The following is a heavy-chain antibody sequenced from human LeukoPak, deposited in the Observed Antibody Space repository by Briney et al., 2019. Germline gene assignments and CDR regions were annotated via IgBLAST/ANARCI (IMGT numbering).Heavy chain of an antibody. CDR2: IYHSGST. CDR1: GGSISGGGYS. CDR3: ARVERTGYSSSWYWYFDY. D-gene: IGHD6-13*01. Sequence: SETLSLTCAVSGGSISGGGYSWSWIRQPPGKGLEWIGYIYHSGSTYYNPSLKSRVTISVDRSKNQFSLKLSSVTAADTAVYYCARVERTGYSSSWYWYFDYWGQGTLVTVSS. V-gene: IGHV4-30-2*01. J-gene: IGHJ4*02.